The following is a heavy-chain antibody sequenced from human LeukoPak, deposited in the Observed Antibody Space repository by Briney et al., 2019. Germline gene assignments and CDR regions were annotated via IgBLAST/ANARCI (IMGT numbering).Heavy chain of an antibody. CDR2: ISGSGGST. CDR3: AKAEHDLWSSDAFDI. V-gene: IGHV3-23*01. CDR1: GFTFSSYA. J-gene: IGHJ3*02. Sequence: PGGSLRLSCAASGFTFSSYAMSWVRQAPGKGLEWVSAISGSGGSTYYADSVKGRFTISRDNSKNTLYLQMNSLRAEDAAVYYCAKAEHDLWSSDAFDIWGQGTMVTVSS. D-gene: IGHD3-3*01.